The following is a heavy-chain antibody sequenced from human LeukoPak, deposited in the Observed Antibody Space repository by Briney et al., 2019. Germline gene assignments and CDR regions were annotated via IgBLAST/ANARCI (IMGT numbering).Heavy chain of an antibody. CDR1: GFTVSSNY. V-gene: IGHV3-66*02. D-gene: IGHD3-16*01. CDR2: IYSGGST. Sequence: GGSVRLSCAASGFTVSSNYMSWVRRAPGKGRGWGAIIYSGGSTYYADSVKGRFTISRDNSKNTLYLQMSSLRAEDTAVYYCARDQGRMSLGYYYYYMDVWGRGTTVTVSS. CDR3: ARDQGRMSLGYYYYYMDV. J-gene: IGHJ6*03.